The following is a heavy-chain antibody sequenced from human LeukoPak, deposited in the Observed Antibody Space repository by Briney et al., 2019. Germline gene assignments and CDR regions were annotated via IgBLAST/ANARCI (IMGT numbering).Heavy chain of an antibody. CDR2: ISWNSGSI. CDR3: AKDFPGYNWKYLFDY. Sequence: PGRSLRLSCAASGFTFDDYAMHWVRQAPGKGLEWVSGISWNSGSIGYADSLKGRFTISRDNAKNSLYLQMNSLRAEDTAVYYCAKDFPGYNWKYLFDYWGQGTLVTVSS. CDR1: GFTFDDYA. V-gene: IGHV3-9*01. D-gene: IGHD1-20*01. J-gene: IGHJ4*02.